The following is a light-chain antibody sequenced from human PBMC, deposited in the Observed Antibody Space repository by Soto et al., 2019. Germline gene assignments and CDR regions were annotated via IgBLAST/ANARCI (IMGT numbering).Light chain of an antibody. CDR1: KSISTY. CDR2: GAY. J-gene: IGKJ2*01. Sequence: DIRMTQSPSSLSASVGDRVNITCRASKSISTYFNWYQHKQGTDPNLLIYGAYRLQSGVPSRFTDSGSRTYFTLTSINLQPEDAASYFSQKSNSSPYTFGQGTRMEIK. V-gene: IGKV1-39*01. CDR3: QKSNSSPYT.